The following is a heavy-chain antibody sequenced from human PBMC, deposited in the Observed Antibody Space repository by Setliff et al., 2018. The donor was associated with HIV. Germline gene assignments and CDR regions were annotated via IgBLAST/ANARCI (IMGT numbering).Heavy chain of an antibody. V-gene: IGHV7-4-1*02. D-gene: IGHD3-10*01. CDR3: ARDRASFMVRGVMEAFDI. Sequence: ASVKVSCKAPGYTFTSYAMNWVRQAPGQGLEWMGWINTNTGNPTYAQGFTGRFVFSLDTSVSTAYLQISSLKAEGTAVYYCARDRASFMVRGVMEAFDIWGQGTMVTVSS. J-gene: IGHJ3*02. CDR2: INTNTGNP. CDR1: GYTFTSYA.